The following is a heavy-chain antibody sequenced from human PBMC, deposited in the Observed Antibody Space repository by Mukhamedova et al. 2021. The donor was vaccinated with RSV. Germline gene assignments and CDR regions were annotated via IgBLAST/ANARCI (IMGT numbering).Heavy chain of an antibody. CDR3: ARGYCGSTRCYPHFDF. D-gene: IGHD2-2*01. Sequence: DSVKGRLTISRDNAKNSLYLQMNSLRDEDTAVYFCARGYCGSTRCYPHFDFWGQGTLVTVSS. V-gene: IGHV3-48*02. J-gene: IGHJ4*02.